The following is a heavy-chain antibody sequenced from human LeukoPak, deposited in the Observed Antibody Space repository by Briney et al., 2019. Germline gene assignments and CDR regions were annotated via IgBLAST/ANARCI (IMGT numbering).Heavy chain of an antibody. V-gene: IGHV3-23*01. Sequence: GGSLRLSCVASGFTFSSYGMSWVRQAPGKGLEWVSAISGSGGSTYYADSVKGRFTISRDNSKNTLYLQMNSLRAEDTAVYYCAKDHQPLYSYGYYFDYWGQGTLVTVSS. CDR2: ISGSGGST. CDR3: AKDHQPLYSYGYYFDY. CDR1: GFTFSSYG. D-gene: IGHD5-18*01. J-gene: IGHJ4*02.